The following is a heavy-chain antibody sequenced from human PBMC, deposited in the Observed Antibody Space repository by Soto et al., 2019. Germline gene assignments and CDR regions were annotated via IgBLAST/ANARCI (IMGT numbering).Heavy chain of an antibody. CDR2: INPNSGGT. CDR3: ARHYTTDV. CDR1: GYTFTGYY. V-gene: IGHV1-2*02. Sequence: GASVKVSCKASGYTFTGYYMHWVRQAPGQGLEWMGWINPNSGGTNYAQKFQGRVTISVDKSITTAYLQWTSLKASDTAIYYCARHYTTDVWGQGTTGTVSS. J-gene: IGHJ6*02.